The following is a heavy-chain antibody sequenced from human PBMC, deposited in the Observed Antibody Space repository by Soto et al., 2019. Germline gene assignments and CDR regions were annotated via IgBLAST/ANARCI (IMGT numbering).Heavy chain of an antibody. Sequence: QVQLVQSGAEVKKPGASVKVSCKASGYSFTSYGISLVRQAPGQGLEWMGWISAYNGNKKYAQKLQGRVTMTTDTSTGTAYMALRSLRADDTAVYYCARDLGQQLVDYWGQGTLVTVSS. CDR1: GYSFTSYG. CDR3: ARDLGQQLVDY. CDR2: ISAYNGNK. D-gene: IGHD6-13*01. V-gene: IGHV1-18*01. J-gene: IGHJ4*02.